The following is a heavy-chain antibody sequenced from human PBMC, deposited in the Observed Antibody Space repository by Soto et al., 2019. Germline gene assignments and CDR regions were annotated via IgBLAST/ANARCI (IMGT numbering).Heavy chain of an antibody. Sequence: GGSLRLSCAGSGFTFSNHWMNWVRPAPGKGPEWVANIKADGSEKYYVDSVKGRFKISRDNEKNSLYLKMNSLRDEDTAVYYCARHNGWSPFDYWGQGTLVTVSS. D-gene: IGHD6-19*01. CDR2: IKADGSEK. CDR3: ARHNGWSPFDY. J-gene: IGHJ4*02. CDR1: GFTFSNHW. V-gene: IGHV3-7*03.